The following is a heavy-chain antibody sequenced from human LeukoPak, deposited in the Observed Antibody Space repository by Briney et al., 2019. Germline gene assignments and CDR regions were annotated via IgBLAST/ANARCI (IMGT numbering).Heavy chain of an antibody. CDR1: GGISSYY. Sequence: SETLSLTCTASGGISSYYWTWIRQHPGKDLEWIGNIYYRGSTYYNLSLKSRVTISVDTYKNLFSLKLTSVTAADTAMYFCARVMGRGAYNWFDPWGQGTLVTVSS. J-gene: IGHJ5*02. V-gene: IGHV4-59*06. D-gene: IGHD3-10*01. CDR3: ARVMGRGAYNWFDP. CDR2: IYYRGST.